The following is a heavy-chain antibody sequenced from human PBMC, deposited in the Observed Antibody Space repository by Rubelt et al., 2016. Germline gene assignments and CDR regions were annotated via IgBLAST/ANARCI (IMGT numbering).Heavy chain of an antibody. D-gene: IGHD1-1*01. CDR2: INAGNGNT. Sequence: QVQLVQSGAEVKKPGASVKVSCKASGYTFTSYAMHWVRQAPGQRLEWMGWINAGNGNTKYSQKFQGRFTITRYTSASTAYMGLSSLRSEDTAVYYCARDVRESSNWYEEGNDYWGPGAQVTVSS. CDR1: GYTFTSYA. J-gene: IGHJ4*02. CDR3: ARDVRESSNWYEEGNDY. V-gene: IGHV1-3*01.